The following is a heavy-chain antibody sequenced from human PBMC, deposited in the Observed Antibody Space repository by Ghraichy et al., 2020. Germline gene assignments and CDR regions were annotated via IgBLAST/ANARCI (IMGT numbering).Heavy chain of an antibody. CDR1: GYTFTSYG. Sequence: ASVKVSCKASGYTFTSYGISWVRQAPGQGLEWMGWISAYNGNTNYAQKLQGRVPMTTDTSTSTAYMELRSLRSDDTAVYYCARVGGLAVGTMAGWFDPWGQGTLVTVSS. V-gene: IGHV1-18*04. J-gene: IGHJ5*02. CDR2: ISAYNGNT. D-gene: IGHD6-13*01. CDR3: ARVGGLAVGTMAGWFDP.